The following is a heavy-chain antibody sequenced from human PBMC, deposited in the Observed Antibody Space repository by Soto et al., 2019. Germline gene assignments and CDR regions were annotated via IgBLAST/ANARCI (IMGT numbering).Heavy chain of an antibody. Sequence: QLQLQESGSGLVKPSQTLSLTCAVSGGSISSGGYSWYWIRQPPGKGLEWIGYIYHSGSTYYNPSLRSRVSVAAYRSKNQFSLKLSSVTAADTAVYYCARGMTTVTPLDYWGQGTLVTVSS. CDR2: IYHSGST. CDR3: ARGMTTVTPLDY. V-gene: IGHV4-30-2*01. CDR1: GGSISSGGYS. D-gene: IGHD4-17*01. J-gene: IGHJ4*02.